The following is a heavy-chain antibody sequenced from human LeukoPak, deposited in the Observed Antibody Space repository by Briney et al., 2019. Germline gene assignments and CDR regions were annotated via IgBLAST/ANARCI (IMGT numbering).Heavy chain of an antibody. J-gene: IGHJ4*02. V-gene: IGHV3-30*04. CDR2: ISYDGSNK. CDR3: ARDLCDY. Sequence: GGSLRLSRAASGFTLSSYAMHWVRQAPGKGLEWVAVISYDGSNKYYADSVKGRFTISRDNSKNTLYLQMNSLRAEDMAVYYCARDLCDYWGQGTLVTVSS. CDR1: GFTLSSYA.